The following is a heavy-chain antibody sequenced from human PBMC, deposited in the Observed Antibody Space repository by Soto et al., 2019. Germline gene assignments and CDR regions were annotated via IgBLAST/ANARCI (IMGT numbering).Heavy chain of an antibody. Sequence: SETLSLTCTVSGGSISSSNYYWGWIRQPQGKGLEWIASIYYGGSSYYNPSLKSRVTISVDTSNNKFSLTLSSVTAADTAVYYCVRHLGAGFFGDSGPDYWGQGILVTVSS. CDR3: VRHLGAGFFGDSGPDY. J-gene: IGHJ4*02. V-gene: IGHV4-39*01. D-gene: IGHD1-26*01. CDR2: IYYGGSS. CDR1: GGSISSSNYY.